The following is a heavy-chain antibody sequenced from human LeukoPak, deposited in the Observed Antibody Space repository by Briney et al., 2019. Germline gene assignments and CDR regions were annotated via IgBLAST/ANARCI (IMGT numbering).Heavy chain of an antibody. Sequence: GGSLRLSCAASGFTFSSYSMNWVRQAPGKGLEWVSSISSSSSYIYYADSVKGRFTISRDNAKNSLYLQMNSLRAEDTAVYYCARGYYYGSGSYLSGAFDIWGQGTMVTVSS. CDR1: GFTFSSYS. J-gene: IGHJ3*02. CDR2: ISSSSSYI. V-gene: IGHV3-21*01. D-gene: IGHD3-10*01. CDR3: ARGYYYGSGSYLSGAFDI.